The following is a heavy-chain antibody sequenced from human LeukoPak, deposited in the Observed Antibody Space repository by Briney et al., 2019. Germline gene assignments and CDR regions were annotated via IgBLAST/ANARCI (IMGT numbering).Heavy chain of an antibody. J-gene: IGHJ3*02. CDR1: GXALGDYA. CDR2: IRSKAYGGTT. V-gene: IGHV3-49*04. D-gene: IGHD5-24*01. CDR3: SEDMDGFEANDAFDI. Sequence: PGRSLRLSCTASGXALGDYAVSWVRQASGKGREWVAFIRSKAYGGTTEYAASKRRRFIITRDDTKSISEQQMNSLETDETVVYYCSEDMDGFEANDAFDIWGQGTMVTVSS.